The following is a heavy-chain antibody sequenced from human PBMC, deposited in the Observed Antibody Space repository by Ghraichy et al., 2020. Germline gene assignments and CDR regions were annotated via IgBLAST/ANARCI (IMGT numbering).Heavy chain of an antibody. D-gene: IGHD1-26*01. V-gene: IGHV4-59*08. CDR2: IYYSGST. CDR1: GGSISSYY. Sequence: SETLSLTCTVSGGSISSYYWSWIRQPPGKGLEWIGYIYYSGSTNYNPSLKSRVTISVDTSKKQFSLKLSSVTAADTAVYYCARLNGMGWAFDIWGQWTMVTVSS. CDR3: ARLNGMGWAFDI. J-gene: IGHJ3*02.